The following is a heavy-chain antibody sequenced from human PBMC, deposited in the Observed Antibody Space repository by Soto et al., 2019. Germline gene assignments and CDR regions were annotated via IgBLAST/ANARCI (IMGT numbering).Heavy chain of an antibody. J-gene: IGHJ4*02. D-gene: IGHD1-26*01. CDR2: IGGSGGRT. V-gene: IGHV3-23*01. CDR3: AKVGLAGTYYYFDD. CDR1: GFSFSTYA. Sequence: GVSLRLSCAASGFSFSTYAMSWVRQAPGKGLECVSSIGGSGGRTFYADSVKGRFTISRDTSKNTLYLQMSSLRAEDTAVYYCAKVGLAGTYYYFDDWGTGTLVTVAS.